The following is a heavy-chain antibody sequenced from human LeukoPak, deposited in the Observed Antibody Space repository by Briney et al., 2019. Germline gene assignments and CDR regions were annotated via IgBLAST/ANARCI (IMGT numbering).Heavy chain of an antibody. D-gene: IGHD2-21*02. CDR3: ARGTYCGGDCYSGYNWFDP. V-gene: IGHV4-38-2*02. Sequence: SETLSLTCTVSGGSISSGYYWGWIRQPPGKGLEWIGSIYQSGSTYYNPSLKSRVTISVDTSKNQFSLKLSSVTAADTAVYYCARGTYCGGDCYSGYNWFDPWGQGTLVTVSS. J-gene: IGHJ5*02. CDR1: GGSISSGYY. CDR2: IYQSGST.